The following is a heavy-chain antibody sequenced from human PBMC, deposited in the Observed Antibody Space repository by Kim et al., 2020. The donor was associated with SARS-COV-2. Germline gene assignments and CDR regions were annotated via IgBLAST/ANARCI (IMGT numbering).Heavy chain of an antibody. D-gene: IGHD3-3*01. J-gene: IGHJ5*02. CDR2: IYYSGST. Sequence: SETLSLTCTVSGDSISSGGYYWSWIRQHPGKGLEWIGYIYYSGSTYYNPSLKSRVTISVDTSKNQFSLKLSSVTAADTAVYYCARAMGITIFGVVIVNWFDPWGQGTLVTVSS. CDR3: ARAMGITIFGVVIVNWFDP. V-gene: IGHV4-31*03. CDR1: GDSISSGGYY.